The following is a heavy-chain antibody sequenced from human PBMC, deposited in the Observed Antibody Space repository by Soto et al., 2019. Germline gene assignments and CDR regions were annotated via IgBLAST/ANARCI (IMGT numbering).Heavy chain of an antibody. Sequence: QVQLVQSGAEVKKPGASVKISCKASGYTFTSYGISWVRQAPGQGLEWMGWISAYNGNTNYAQKLQGRVTMTTDTSTSTAYMELRSLRSDDTAVYYCARSIAAAATFYYYGMDVWGQGTTVTVSS. J-gene: IGHJ6*02. D-gene: IGHD6-13*01. V-gene: IGHV1-18*01. CDR3: ARSIAAAATFYYYGMDV. CDR1: GYTFTSYG. CDR2: ISAYNGNT.